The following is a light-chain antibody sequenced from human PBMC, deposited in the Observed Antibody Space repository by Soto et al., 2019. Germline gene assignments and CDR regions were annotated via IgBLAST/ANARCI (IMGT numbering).Light chain of an antibody. V-gene: IGLV2-14*01. CDR2: NVD. CDR1: SSDVGNYND. Sequence: QSALTQPASVSGSPGQSITISCTGSSSDVGNYNDVSWYQQPPGRAPTLIISNVDDRPSGVSNRFSGSKSGNTASLTISGLQADDEGDYYCSSYTARNSLLFGGGTQLTV. J-gene: IGLJ2*01. CDR3: SSYTARNSLL.